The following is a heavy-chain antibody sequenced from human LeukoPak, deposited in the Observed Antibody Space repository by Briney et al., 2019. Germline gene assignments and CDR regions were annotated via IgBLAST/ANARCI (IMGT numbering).Heavy chain of an antibody. J-gene: IGHJ4*02. CDR3: ARDGQRLGLWVFFDY. CDR1: GFTFDNYG. V-gene: IGHV3-20*04. Sequence: GGSLRLSCAASGFTFDNYGMSWVRQAPGKGLEWVSGINWNGGSKGYADSVKGRFTISRDNAKNSLYLQMNSLRAEDTALYYCARDGQRLGLWVFFDYWGQGTLVTVSS. D-gene: IGHD3-10*01. CDR2: INWNGGSK.